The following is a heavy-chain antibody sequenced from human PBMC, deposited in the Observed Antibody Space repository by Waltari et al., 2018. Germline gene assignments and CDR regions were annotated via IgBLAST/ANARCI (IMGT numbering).Heavy chain of an antibody. Sequence: QVQLQQWGAGLLKPSETLSLTCAVYGGSFSGYYWSWIRQPPGKGLEWIGEINHSVSTNYNPYLKSRVTRSVDTSKNQLSLKLSSVTAADTAVYYCARGNRITMIVVVITDNWFDPWGQGTLVTVSS. J-gene: IGHJ5*02. V-gene: IGHV4-34*01. CDR3: ARGNRITMIVVVITDNWFDP. CDR2: INHSVST. CDR1: GGSFSGYY. D-gene: IGHD3-22*01.